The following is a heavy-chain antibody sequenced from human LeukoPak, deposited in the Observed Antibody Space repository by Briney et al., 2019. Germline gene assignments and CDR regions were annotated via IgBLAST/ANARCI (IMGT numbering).Heavy chain of an antibody. V-gene: IGHV4-34*01. CDR3: AKVVDSNDAFDI. Sequence: SETLSLTCAVSGGSFSGYYWSWIRQPPGKGLEWMGEINHSGSTNYNPSLKSRVTISVDTSKNQFSLKLSSVTAADTAVYYCAKVVDSNDAFDIWGQGTMVTVSS. D-gene: IGHD2-15*01. CDR2: INHSGST. J-gene: IGHJ3*02. CDR1: GGSFSGYY.